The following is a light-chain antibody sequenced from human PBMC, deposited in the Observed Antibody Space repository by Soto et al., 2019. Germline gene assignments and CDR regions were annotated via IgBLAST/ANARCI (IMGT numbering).Light chain of an antibody. CDR3: SSYAGTPFFV. CDR1: SSDVGGYNY. J-gene: IGLJ1*01. CDR2: EVS. Sequence: QSVLTQPPSASGSPGQSVTISCTGTSSDVGGYNYVSWYQQHPGKVPKLLIYEVSKRPSGVPDRFSASKSGNTASLTISGLRVNDGADYYCSSYAGTPFFVFGTGTKVT. V-gene: IGLV2-8*01.